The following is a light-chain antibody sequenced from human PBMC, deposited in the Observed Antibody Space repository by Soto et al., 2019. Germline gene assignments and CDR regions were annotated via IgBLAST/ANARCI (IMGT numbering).Light chain of an antibody. CDR2: GAS. Sequence: IVLTQSPGTLSLSPGERATLSCRASQSVSSSYLAWYQQKPGQAPRLLIYGASSRATGIPDRFSGSGSGTGFTLTISRLEPEDVAVYYCQQYGSSPLITFGQGTRLEIK. J-gene: IGKJ5*01. V-gene: IGKV3-20*01. CDR3: QQYGSSPLIT. CDR1: QSVSSSY.